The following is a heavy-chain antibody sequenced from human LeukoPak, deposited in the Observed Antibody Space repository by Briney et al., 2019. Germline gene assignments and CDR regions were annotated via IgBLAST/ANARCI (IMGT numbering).Heavy chain of an antibody. CDR2: ISGSGGST. V-gene: IGHV3-23*01. D-gene: IGHD4-17*01. CDR3: AKDHYGDYDYFDY. J-gene: IGHJ4*02. Sequence: GGSLRLSCEASGFTSSSHAMNWVRQAPGKGLEWVSVISGSGGSTYYADSVKGRFTISRDNSKNTLYLQMNSLRTEDTAVYYCAKDHYGDYDYFDYWGQGTLVTVSS. CDR1: GFTSSSHA.